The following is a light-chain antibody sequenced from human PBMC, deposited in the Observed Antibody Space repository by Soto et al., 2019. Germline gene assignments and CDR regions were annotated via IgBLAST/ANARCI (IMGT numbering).Light chain of an antibody. V-gene: IGKV3-15*01. CDR1: QSVSRN. CDR3: QQYNNWPPYT. J-gene: IGKJ2*01. Sequence: EIVMTQSSATLSVSPGERATLSCRASQSVSRNLAWYQQKPGQAPRLLIYGASTRATGIPARFSGSGSGTEFTLTISSLQSEDFAVYYCQQYNNWPPYTFGQGTKLEIK. CDR2: GAS.